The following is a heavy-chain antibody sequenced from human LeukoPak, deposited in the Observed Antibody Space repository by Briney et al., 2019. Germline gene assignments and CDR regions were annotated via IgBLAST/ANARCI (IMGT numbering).Heavy chain of an antibody. D-gene: IGHD5-24*01. CDR2: IIPIFGTA. CDR3: ATSRRAGYNFSPFDY. Sequence: GASVKVSCKASGGTFSSYAISWVRQAPGQGLEWMGGIIPIFGTANYAQKFQGRVTITADESTSTAYMELSSLRSEDTAVYYCATSRRAGYNFSPFDYWGQGTLVTVSS. V-gene: IGHV1-69*13. CDR1: GGTFSSYA. J-gene: IGHJ4*02.